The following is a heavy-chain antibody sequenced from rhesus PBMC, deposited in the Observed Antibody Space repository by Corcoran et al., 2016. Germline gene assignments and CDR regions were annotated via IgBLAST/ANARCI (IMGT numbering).Heavy chain of an antibody. CDR3: ARTTYYYSGSYYPIVY. CDR1: GGSISGYYY. Sequence: QVKLQQWGEGLVKPSETLSLTCAVYGGSISGYYYWSWIRQPPGKGLEWIGYIYGNSASTNYNPSLKNRVTISKDTSKNQFSLKLSSVTAADTAVYYCARTTYYYSGSYYPIVYWGQGVLVTVSS. V-gene: IGHV4-73*01. J-gene: IGHJ4*01. D-gene: IGHD3-16*01. CDR2: IYGNSAST.